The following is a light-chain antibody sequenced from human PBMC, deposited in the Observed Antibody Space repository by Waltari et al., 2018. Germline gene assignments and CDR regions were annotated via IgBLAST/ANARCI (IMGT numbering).Light chain of an antibody. V-gene: IGLV2-14*03. Sequence: QSALTQPASVSGSPGQSITISCTGTSSAIGSYNYVSWYQHHPGKAPNLMIFDVNNRPSGVSDRFSGSKSGNTASLTISGLQAEDEADYYCSSYTTTSTLLVVFGGGTKLTVL. CDR2: DVN. CDR3: SSYTTTSTLLVV. J-gene: IGLJ2*01. CDR1: SSAIGSYNY.